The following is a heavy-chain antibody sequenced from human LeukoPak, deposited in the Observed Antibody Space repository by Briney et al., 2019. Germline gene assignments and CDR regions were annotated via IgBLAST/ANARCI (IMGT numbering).Heavy chain of an antibody. D-gene: IGHD5-18*01. CDR3: ATEADTAMALPKN. V-gene: IGHV3-15*01. J-gene: IGHJ4*02. CDR1: GFTFDDYG. CDR2: IKSKTDGGTA. Sequence: GGSLRLSCAASGFTFDDYGMSWVRLAPGKGLEWVGRIKSKTDGGTADYAAPVKGRFTISRDDSKNMVFLQMNSLKIADTALYFCATEADTAMALPKNWGQGTLVTVSS.